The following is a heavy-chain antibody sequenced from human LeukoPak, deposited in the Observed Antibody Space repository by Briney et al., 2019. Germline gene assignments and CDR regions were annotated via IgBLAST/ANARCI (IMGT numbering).Heavy chain of an antibody. V-gene: IGHV4-39*07. D-gene: IGHD7-27*01. CDR1: GGSISSSSYN. CDR3: ARVPILTGGMDY. Sequence: SETLSLTCTVSGGSISSSSYNWGWIRQPPGKGLEWIGNIYYRGSTSYNPSLNSRVALSVDTSKNQFSLELRSVTAADTAIYFCARVPILTGGMDYWGQGSLVTVSS. CDR2: IYYRGST. J-gene: IGHJ4*02.